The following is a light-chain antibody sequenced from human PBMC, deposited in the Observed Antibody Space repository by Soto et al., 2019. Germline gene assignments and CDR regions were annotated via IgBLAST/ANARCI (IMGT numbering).Light chain of an antibody. V-gene: IGKV1-5*01. J-gene: IGKJ3*01. Sequence: DIQMTQSPSTLSASVGDRFTITCRASQSISRSLAWYQQKSGKAPKLLIYDASSLESGVPSRFSGSGFGTEFTLTISGLQPDDFATYYCQQYQSYFLTFGPGTKVDIK. CDR1: QSISRS. CDR2: DAS. CDR3: QQYQSYFLT.